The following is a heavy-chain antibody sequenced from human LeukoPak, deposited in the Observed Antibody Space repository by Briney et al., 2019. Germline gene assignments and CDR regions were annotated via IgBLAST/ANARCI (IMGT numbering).Heavy chain of an antibody. Sequence: SETLSLTCTVSGGSISSYYWSWIRQPAGKGLEWIGRIYSSGSTNYNPSPKSRVTMSADTSKNQFSLKLSSVTAADTAVYYCARVSYSSGWDWGQGTLVTVSS. CDR3: ARVSYSSGWD. CDR1: GGSISSYY. V-gene: IGHV4-4*07. CDR2: IYSSGST. D-gene: IGHD6-19*01. J-gene: IGHJ4*02.